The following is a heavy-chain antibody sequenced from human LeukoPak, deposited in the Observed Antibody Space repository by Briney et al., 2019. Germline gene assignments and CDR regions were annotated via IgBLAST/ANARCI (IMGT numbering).Heavy chain of an antibody. CDR2: IKSKTDGGTT. CDR1: GFTFSTAW. J-gene: IGHJ4*02. V-gene: IGHV3-15*01. Sequence: GGSLRLSCAASGFTFSTAWMSWVRQAPGKGLEWVGRIKSKTDGGTTDYAATVKGRFTISSDDSKNTLYLQMHSLKTEDTAVYYCTTLDWVGWLSRVDYWGQGTLVTVSS. CDR3: TTLDWVGWLSRVDY. D-gene: IGHD3-9*01.